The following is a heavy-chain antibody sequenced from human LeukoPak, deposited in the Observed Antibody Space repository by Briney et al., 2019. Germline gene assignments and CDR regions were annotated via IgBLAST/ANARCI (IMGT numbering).Heavy chain of an antibody. J-gene: IGHJ6*02. CDR3: ARVVEDSSGYYISYGMDV. CDR1: GGSISSYY. Sequence: SETLSLTCTVSGGSISSYYWSWIRQPPGKGLEWIGYIYYSGSTNYNPSLKSRVTKSVDTSKNQFSLKLSSVTAADTAVYYCARVVEDSSGYYISYGMDVWGQGTTVTVSS. V-gene: IGHV4-59*01. CDR2: IYYSGST. D-gene: IGHD3-22*01.